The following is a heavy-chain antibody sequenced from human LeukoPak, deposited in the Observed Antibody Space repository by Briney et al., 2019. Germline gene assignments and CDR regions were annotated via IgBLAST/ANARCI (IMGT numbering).Heavy chain of an antibody. J-gene: IGHJ4*02. D-gene: IGHD1-26*01. CDR2: IIPILGIA. CDR3: ARGSEYSGSYFFDY. Sequence: SVKVSCKASGGTFSSYAISWVRQAPGQGLEWMGRIIPILGIANYAQKFQGRVTITADKSTSTAYMELSSLRSEDTAVYHCARGSEYSGSYFFDYWGQGTLVTVSS. CDR1: GGTFSSYA. V-gene: IGHV1-69*04.